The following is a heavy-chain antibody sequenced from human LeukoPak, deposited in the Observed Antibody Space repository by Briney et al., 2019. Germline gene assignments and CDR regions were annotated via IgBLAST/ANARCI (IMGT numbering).Heavy chain of an antibody. CDR2: ISSSGSTI. Sequence: SGGSLRLSCAASGFTFSSYSMNWVRQAPGKGLEWVSYISSSGSTIYYADSVKGRFTISRDNAKNSLYLQMNSLRAEDTAVYYCARDLSPYNVAENYFDYWGQGTLVTVSS. J-gene: IGHJ4*02. D-gene: IGHD3-10*01. V-gene: IGHV3-48*04. CDR3: ARDLSPYNVAENYFDY. CDR1: GFTFSSYS.